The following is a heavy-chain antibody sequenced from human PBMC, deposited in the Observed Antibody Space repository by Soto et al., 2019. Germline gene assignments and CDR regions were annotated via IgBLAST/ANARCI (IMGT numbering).Heavy chain of an antibody. V-gene: IGHV3-11*01. D-gene: IGHD3-10*02. CDR1: GFTLSDYY. CDR3: ARDVLDYYGLDV. Sequence: QVHLVESAGGWVKPVASLRLSCAACGFTLSDYYMTWVRQTPGKGLEWISYMSSTGATVNYADSVKGLFTISRDNIKNSLLLKMTSVRDEDTSVYYCARDVLDYYGLDVWGQGTTVTVSS. J-gene: IGHJ6*02. CDR2: MSSTGATV.